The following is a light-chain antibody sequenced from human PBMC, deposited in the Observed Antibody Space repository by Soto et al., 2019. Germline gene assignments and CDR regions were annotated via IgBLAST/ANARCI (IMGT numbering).Light chain of an antibody. CDR1: QEISNH. Sequence: DIQMTQSPSSLSASVGDRVTITCRASQEISNHLAWFQQKPGKPPKSLIYDASSLQSGVPSKFSGSGSGTDFTLTISSLQPEDFATYYCQQYHNYPVTFGGGTRWRSN. V-gene: IGKV1-16*02. J-gene: IGKJ4*01. CDR2: DAS. CDR3: QQYHNYPVT.